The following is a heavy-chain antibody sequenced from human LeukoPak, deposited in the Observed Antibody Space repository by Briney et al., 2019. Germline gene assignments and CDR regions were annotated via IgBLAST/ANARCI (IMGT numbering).Heavy chain of an antibody. J-gene: IGHJ4*02. CDR3: AREFGHNRWYFDY. D-gene: IGHD5-24*01. V-gene: IGHV3-64*01. CDR1: GFTFSSYA. Sequence: GGSLRLSCAASGFTFSSYAMHWVRQAPVKGLEYVSAISSNGGSTYYANSVKGRFTISRDNSLNTLHLQMNSLRTEDTAVYYCAREFGHNRWYFDYWGQGALVTVSS. CDR2: ISSNGGST.